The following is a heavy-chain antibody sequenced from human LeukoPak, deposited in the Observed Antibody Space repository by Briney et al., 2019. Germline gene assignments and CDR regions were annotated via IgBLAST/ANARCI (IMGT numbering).Heavy chain of an antibody. J-gene: IGHJ6*03. CDR1: GGSFSGCY. CDR3: ARGWSKDVRLRPGRYYMDV. CDR2: INHSGCT. D-gene: IGHD4-17*01. V-gene: IGHV4-34*01. Sequence: SETLSPTCAVYGGSFSGCYWSWIRQPPGKGLECIGEINHSGCTNYNPSLKSRVTISVDTSKNHFALKLSSVTAADTAVYYCARGWSKDVRLRPGRYYMDVWGKGTTVTVSS.